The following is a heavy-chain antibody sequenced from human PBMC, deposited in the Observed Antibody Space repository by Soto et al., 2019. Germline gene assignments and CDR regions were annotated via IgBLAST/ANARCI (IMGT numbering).Heavy chain of an antibody. V-gene: IGHV3-30*18. D-gene: IGHD6-19*01. CDR2: ISSDGSNK. CDR1: GFTLSSYG. J-gene: IGHJ4*02. CDR3: AKAFEGIAVARTWDY. Sequence: GGSLRLSCAASGFTLSSYGMHWVRQAPGKGLEWVAVISSDGSNKYYADSVKGRFTISRDNSKNTLNLQMNSLRPEDTAVYYCAKAFEGIAVARTWDYCGQGTLVTVSS.